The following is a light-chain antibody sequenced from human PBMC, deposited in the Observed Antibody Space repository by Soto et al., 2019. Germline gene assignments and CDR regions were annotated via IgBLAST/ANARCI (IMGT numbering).Light chain of an antibody. CDR2: EVS. CDR1: SSDIGSNNY. Sequence: QSVLTQPASVSGSPGQSITISCTGTSSDIGSNNYVSWFQQRPGKAPTLIIYEVSNRPSGVSTHFSGSKSGNTASLTISGLLHEAEAEYYCSSYTSTAQLFGTGTKLTVL. V-gene: IGLV2-14*01. CDR3: SSYTSTAQL. J-gene: IGLJ3*02.